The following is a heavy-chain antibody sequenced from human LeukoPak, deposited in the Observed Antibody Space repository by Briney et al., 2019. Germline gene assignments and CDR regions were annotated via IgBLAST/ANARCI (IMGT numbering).Heavy chain of an antibody. J-gene: IGHJ4*02. CDR2: LSSSSSFI. V-gene: IGHV3-21*06. D-gene: IGHD6-19*01. Sequence: GGSLRLSCEAPGFTLSSYRMNSVRQAPGKGLEWVSSLSSSSSFIYYADSVKGRFTISRDNAKNSLSLQMDSLRAEDTAVYYCARDRLTSGWLTDFWGRGTLVIVSS. CDR3: ARDRLTSGWLTDF. CDR1: GFTLSSYR.